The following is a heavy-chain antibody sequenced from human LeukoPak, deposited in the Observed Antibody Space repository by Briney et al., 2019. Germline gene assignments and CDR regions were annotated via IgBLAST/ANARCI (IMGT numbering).Heavy chain of an antibody. D-gene: IGHD1-7*01. CDR1: GFTFSSYS. J-gene: IGHJ5*02. V-gene: IGHV3-21*01. CDR2: ISSSSSYI. Sequence: GGSLRLSCAASGFTFSSYSMNWVRQAPGKGLEWVSSISSSSSYIYYADSVKGRFTISRDNAENSLHLQLDSLRVEDTAVYYCARLGGETTRFDLWGQGALVTVSS. CDR3: ARLGGETTRFDL.